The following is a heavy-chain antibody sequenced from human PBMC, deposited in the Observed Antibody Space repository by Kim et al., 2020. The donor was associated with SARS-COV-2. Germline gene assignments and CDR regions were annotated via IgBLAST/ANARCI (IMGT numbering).Heavy chain of an antibody. J-gene: IGHJ6*02. Sequence: DSVKGRYTISRHNAKNALYLQLSSLRAEDTALYYCANTHFGWGPNCYGWDVWGQGTTVTVSS. CDR3: ANTHFGWGPNCYGWDV. D-gene: IGHD3-10*01. V-gene: IGHV3-9*01.